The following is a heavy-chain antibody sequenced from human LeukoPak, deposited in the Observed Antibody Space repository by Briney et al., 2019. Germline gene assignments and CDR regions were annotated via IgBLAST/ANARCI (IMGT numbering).Heavy chain of an antibody. CDR1: GFTFSDYW. Sequence: GGSLRLSCAASGFTFSDYWMSWVRQAPGKGLEWVANIKQDGSEKYYVDSVKGRFTISRDNAKNSPYLQMNSLRAEDTAVYYCARGDYYDSSGFYHDAFDIWGQGTMVTVSS. D-gene: IGHD3-22*01. CDR2: IKQDGSEK. V-gene: IGHV3-7*01. J-gene: IGHJ3*02. CDR3: ARGDYYDSSGFYHDAFDI.